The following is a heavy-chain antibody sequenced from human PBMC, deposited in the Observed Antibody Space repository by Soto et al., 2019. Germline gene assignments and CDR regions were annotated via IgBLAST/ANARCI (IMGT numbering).Heavy chain of an antibody. CDR3: ARVSPNYADLDSDY. V-gene: IGHV4-34*01. D-gene: IGHD4-17*01. CDR2: INHSGST. CDR1: GGSFSGYY. J-gene: IGHJ4*02. Sequence: SETLSLTCAVYGGSFSGYYWSWIRQPPGKGLEWIGEINHSGSTNYNPSLKSRVTISVDTSKNQFSLKLSSVTAADTAVYYCARVSPNYADLDSDYWGQGTLVTVSS.